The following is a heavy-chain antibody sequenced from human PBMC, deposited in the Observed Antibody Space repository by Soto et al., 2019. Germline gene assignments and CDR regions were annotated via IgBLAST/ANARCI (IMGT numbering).Heavy chain of an antibody. CDR3: AREPIIVAALGAFDI. Sequence: GASVKVSCKASGYTFTSYAMHWVRQAPGQRLEWMGWINAGNGNTKYSQKFQGRVTITRDTSASTAYMELSSLRSEDTAVYYCAREPIIVAALGAFDIWGQGTMVTVSS. D-gene: IGHD6-6*01. CDR2: INAGNGNT. V-gene: IGHV1-3*01. CDR1: GYTFTSYA. J-gene: IGHJ3*02.